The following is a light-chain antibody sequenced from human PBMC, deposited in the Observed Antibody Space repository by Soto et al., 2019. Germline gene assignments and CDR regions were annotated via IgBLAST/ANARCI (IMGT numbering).Light chain of an antibody. J-gene: IGKJ4*01. V-gene: IGKV1-33*01. CDR3: HQYDNLPLT. CDR1: QDIKNY. Sequence: DVRMTQSPSSLSASVGDTITITCQASQDIKNYLNWYQQKSGKAPKLLIYDASDLETGVPSRFSGSGSGTDFTFTINSLQPEDIATYYCHQYDNLPLTFGGGTKVDIK. CDR2: DAS.